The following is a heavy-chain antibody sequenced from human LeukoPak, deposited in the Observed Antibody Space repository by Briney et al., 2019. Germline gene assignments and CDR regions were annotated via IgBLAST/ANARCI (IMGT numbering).Heavy chain of an antibody. Sequence: ASVKVSCKASGGTFSSYAISWVRQAPGQGLEWMGRIIPIFGIANYAQKFQGRVTITADKSTSTAYMELNSLRSEDTAVYYCARCPPGGSGSYSLCYGMDVCGQGTTVTVSS. D-gene: IGHD3-10*01. CDR1: GGTFSSYA. CDR3: ARCPPGGSGSYSLCYGMDV. J-gene: IGHJ6*02. CDR2: IIPIFGIA. V-gene: IGHV1-69*04.